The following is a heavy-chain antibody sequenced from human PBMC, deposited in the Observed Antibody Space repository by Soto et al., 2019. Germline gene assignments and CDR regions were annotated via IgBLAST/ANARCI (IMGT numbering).Heavy chain of an antibody. CDR3: AKDRYLDHDSRGYLFDN. CDR2: ISRYGDFT. V-gene: IGHV3-23*01. CDR1: GFTFNIYA. J-gene: IGHJ4*02. D-gene: IGHD3-22*01. Sequence: ASGGDLIQPGGSLRLSCAASGFTFNIYAMAWVRQAPGKGLEWVSAISRYGDFTYYADSVEGRFTISRDNSKNTLYLQMNSLRAEDTALYYCAKDRYLDHDSRGYLFDNWGQGTLVTVSS.